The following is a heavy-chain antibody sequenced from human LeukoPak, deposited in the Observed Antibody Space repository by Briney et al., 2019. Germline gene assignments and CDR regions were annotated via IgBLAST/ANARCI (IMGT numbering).Heavy chain of an antibody. J-gene: IGHJ4*02. D-gene: IGHD2-2*01. CDR3: AKDPFRTRVSAPDY. V-gene: IGHV3-23*01. CDR2: ISGSGTTT. Sequence: PGGSLRLSCAGSGFIFSSYAMSWVRQAPGKGLEWVSAISGSGTTTYYADSVEGRFTISRDNSNNTLYLQMNSLRAEDTAVYYCAKDPFRTRVSAPDYWGQGTLVTVSS. CDR1: GFIFSSYA.